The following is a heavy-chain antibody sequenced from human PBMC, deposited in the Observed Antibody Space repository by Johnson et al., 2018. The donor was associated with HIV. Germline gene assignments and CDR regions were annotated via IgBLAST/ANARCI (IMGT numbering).Heavy chain of an antibody. Sequence: MLLVESGGGLVQPGGSLRLSCVVSGFTFKNYWMNWVRQAPGKGLEWVAYIRQDGSEKEYLDSVKGRFTISRDNAKNSLYLQMSSLRVEDTAVYYCASGHMWSGFWGQGTMVTVSS. CDR3: ASGHMWSGF. D-gene: IGHD3/OR15-3a*01. J-gene: IGHJ3*01. CDR1: GFTFKNYW. V-gene: IGHV3-7*01. CDR2: IRQDGSEK.